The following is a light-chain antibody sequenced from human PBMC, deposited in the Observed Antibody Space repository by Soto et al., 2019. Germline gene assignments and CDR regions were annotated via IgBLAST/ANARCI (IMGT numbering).Light chain of an antibody. V-gene: IGKV3-20*01. Sequence: EIVLTQSPGTLSLSPGERATLSCRASQSVSSSRLAWYRQKPGQAPRLXXYGASNRATGIPDRFSGSGSGTDLTLTISRLEPEDFAVYYCQQYGSSYPWTFGQGTKVDI. CDR2: GAS. J-gene: IGKJ1*01. CDR1: QSVSSSR. CDR3: QQYGSSYPWT.